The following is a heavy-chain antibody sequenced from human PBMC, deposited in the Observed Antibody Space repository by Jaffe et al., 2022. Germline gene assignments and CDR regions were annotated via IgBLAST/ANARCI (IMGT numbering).Heavy chain of an antibody. V-gene: IGHV4-39*01. CDR3: ARHLQFNYDFWSGYYTGFDY. CDR2: IYYSGST. CDR1: GGSISSSSYY. J-gene: IGHJ4*02. D-gene: IGHD3-3*01. Sequence: QLQLQESGPGLVKPSETLSLTCTVSGGSISSSSYYWGWIRQPPGKGLEWIGSIYYSGSTYYNPSLKSRVTISVDTSKNQFSLKLSSVTAADTAVYYCARHLQFNYDFWSGYYTGFDYWGQGTLVTVSS.